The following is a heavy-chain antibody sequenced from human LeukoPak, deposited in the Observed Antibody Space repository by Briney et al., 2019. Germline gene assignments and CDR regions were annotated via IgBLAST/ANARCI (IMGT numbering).Heavy chain of an antibody. V-gene: IGHV3-53*01. J-gene: IGHJ4*02. CDR3: ASYLGVVVVPAAMNY. D-gene: IGHD2-2*01. CDR1: GFTVSSNY. CDR2: IYSGGST. Sequence: GSLRLSCAASGFTVSSNYMSWVRQAPGKGLEWVSVIYSGGSTYYADSVKGRFTISRDNSKNTLYLQMNSLRAEDTAVYYCASYLGVVVVPAAMNYWGQGTLVTVSS.